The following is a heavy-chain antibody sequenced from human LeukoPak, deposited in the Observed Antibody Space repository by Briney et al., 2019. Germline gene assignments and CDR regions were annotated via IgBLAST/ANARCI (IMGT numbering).Heavy chain of an antibody. Sequence: PGGSLRLSCAASGFTVSSNYMSWVRQAPGKGLEWVAVIWYDGSNKYYADSVKGRFTISRDNAKNSLYLQMNSLRAEDTAIYYCTRVGYIDEGIDYWGQGTLVTVSS. J-gene: IGHJ4*02. CDR1: GFTVSSNY. CDR2: IWYDGSNK. V-gene: IGHV3-33*08. D-gene: IGHD5-24*01. CDR3: TRVGYIDEGIDY.